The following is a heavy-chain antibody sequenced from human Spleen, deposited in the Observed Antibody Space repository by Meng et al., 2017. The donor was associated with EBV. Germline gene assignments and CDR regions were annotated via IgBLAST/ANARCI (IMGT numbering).Heavy chain of an antibody. CDR2: IYWDGNK. Sequence: QINFKESGPTLVNPTQTLTLTCTFSGFSLSTHGLSVGWVRQPPGKALEWLALIYWDGNKHYRPSLRTRLTITKDTSKNQVVLSMTNVDPVDTATYFCAHRAGYSYGFSYFDSWGQGTLVTVSS. CDR3: AHRAGYSYGFSYFDS. CDR1: GFSLSTHGLS. D-gene: IGHD5-18*01. V-gene: IGHV2-5*02. J-gene: IGHJ4*02.